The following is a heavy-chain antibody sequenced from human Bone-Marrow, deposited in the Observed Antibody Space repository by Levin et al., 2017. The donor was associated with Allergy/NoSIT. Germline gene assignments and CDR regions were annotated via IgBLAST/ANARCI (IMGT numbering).Heavy chain of an antibody. CDR2: INPNNGGT. V-gene: IGHV1-2*06. CDR1: GYTFTGYY. D-gene: IGHD2-8*02. Sequence: ASVKVSCKASGYTFTGYYIHWLRQAPGQGLEWVGRINPNNGGTNYAQNFQGRVTLTRDTSISTAYMHLNSLKFDDTAVYYCARGRVATTTGWVSLDWFDPWGQGTLVTVSS. CDR3: ARGRVATTTGWVSLDWFDP. J-gene: IGHJ5*02.